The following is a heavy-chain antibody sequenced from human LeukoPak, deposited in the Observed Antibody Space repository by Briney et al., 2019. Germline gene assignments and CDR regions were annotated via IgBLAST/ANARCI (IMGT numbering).Heavy chain of an antibody. CDR2: ISWNSGSI. D-gene: IGHD3-3*01. CDR3: ARAWAIFGVVHY. J-gene: IGHJ4*02. V-gene: IGHV3-9*01. CDR1: GFTFDDYA. Sequence: GGSLRLSCAASGFTFDDYAMHWVRQAPGKGLEWVSGISWNSGSIGYADSVKGRFTISRDNAKNSLYLQMNSLRAEDTAVYYCARAWAIFGVVHYWGQGTLVTVSS.